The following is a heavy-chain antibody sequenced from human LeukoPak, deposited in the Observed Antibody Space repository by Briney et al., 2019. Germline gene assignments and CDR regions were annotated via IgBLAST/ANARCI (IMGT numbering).Heavy chain of an antibody. CDR2: INPFGDRT. J-gene: IGHJ4*02. CDR1: GYTFSRHY. D-gene: IGHD3-10*01. V-gene: IGHV1-46*01. Sequence: GASVKVSCKASGYTFSRHYMHWVRQAPGQGLQWMGVINPFGDRTNYAQKFQGRVTMTRDMSTSTDYMELSSLRSEDTAVYYCATDSRITMVRGVIISVHRNGGFDYWGQGTLVTVSS. CDR3: ATDSRITMVRGVIISVHRNGGFDY.